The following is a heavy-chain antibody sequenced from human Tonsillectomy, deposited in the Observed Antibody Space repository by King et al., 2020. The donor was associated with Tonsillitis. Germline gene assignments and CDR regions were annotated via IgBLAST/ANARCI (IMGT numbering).Heavy chain of an antibody. D-gene: IGHD3-22*01. CDR1: GFTFSSYA. CDR2: ISYDGRNK. Sequence: VQLVESGGGVVQPGRSLRLSCAASGFTFSSYAMHWVRQAPGKGLEWVAVISYDGRNKYYADSVKGRFTISRDNSKNTLYLKMNSLRAEDTGVYYCVRDHHMIVVVTAPKTRGGMDVWGQGTTVTVS. CDR3: VRDHHMIVVVTAPKTRGGMDV. V-gene: IGHV3-30*04. J-gene: IGHJ6*02.